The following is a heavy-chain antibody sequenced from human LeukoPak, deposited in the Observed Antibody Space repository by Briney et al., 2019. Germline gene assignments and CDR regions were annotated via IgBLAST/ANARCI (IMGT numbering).Heavy chain of an antibody. D-gene: IGHD5-12*01. J-gene: IGHJ4*02. Sequence: PGGSLRLSCAASGFTFSSYAMSWVRQAPGKGPEWVSAISRSGGSTYYADSVKGRFTISRDNSKNTLYLQMNSLRAEDTAVYYCAKVTPRDSGYVGDYWGQGTLVTVSS. CDR1: GFTFSSYA. CDR3: AKVTPRDSGYVGDY. V-gene: IGHV3-23*01. CDR2: ISRSGGST.